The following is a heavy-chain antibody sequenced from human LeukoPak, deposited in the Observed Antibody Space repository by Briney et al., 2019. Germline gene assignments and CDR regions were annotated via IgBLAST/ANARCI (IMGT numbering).Heavy chain of an antibody. CDR2: MSYDGSNE. J-gene: IGHJ4*02. D-gene: IGHD3-9*01. CDR3: AKEGRYHHFDS. CDR1: GFTFSSHA. Sequence: GGSLRLSRAASGFTFSSHAMHWVRQAPGKGLEWVALMSYDGSNEDYADSVKGRFTVSRDNSKDTLYLQMNSLRPEDTAVYYCAKEGRYHHFDSWGQGTLVTVSS. V-gene: IGHV3-30*18.